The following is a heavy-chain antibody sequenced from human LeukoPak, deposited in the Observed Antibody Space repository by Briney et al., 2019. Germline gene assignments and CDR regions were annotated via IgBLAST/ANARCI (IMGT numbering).Heavy chain of an antibody. V-gene: IGHV3-48*01. J-gene: IGHJ4*02. CDR3: ARQPDSSSWYRDSYFDY. D-gene: IGHD6-13*01. Sequence: PGGSLRLSCAASGFTFSSYSMNWVRQAPGKGLEWVSYISSSSSTIYYADSVKGRFTISRDNAKNSLYLQMNSLRAEDTAVYYCARQPDSSSWYRDSYFDYWGQGTLVTVSS. CDR1: GFTFSSYS. CDR2: ISSSSSTI.